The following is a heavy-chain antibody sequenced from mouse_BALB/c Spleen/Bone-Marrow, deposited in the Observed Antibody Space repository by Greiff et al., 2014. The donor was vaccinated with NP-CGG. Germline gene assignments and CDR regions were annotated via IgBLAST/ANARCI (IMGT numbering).Heavy chain of an antibody. J-gene: IGHJ1*01. Sequence: EVKLVESGGGLVKPGGSLKLSCAASGFTFSGYAMSWVRQTPEKRLEWVASISSGGSTFYPDSVKGRFTISSDNARNILYLQMSSLRSEDTAMYYCARRKTTILTTFYWYFDVWGAGTTVTVSS. CDR3: ARRKTTILTTFYWYFDV. D-gene: IGHD2-5*01. V-gene: IGHV5-6-5*01. CDR2: ISSGGST. CDR1: GFTFSGYA.